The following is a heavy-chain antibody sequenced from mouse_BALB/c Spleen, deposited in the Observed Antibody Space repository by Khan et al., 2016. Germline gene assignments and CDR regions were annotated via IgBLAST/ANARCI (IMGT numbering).Heavy chain of an antibody. D-gene: IGHD2-3*01. V-gene: IGHV3-2*02. Sequence: VQLKEPGPGLVKPSQSLSLTCTVTGYSITSDYAWNWIRQLPGNKLEWMGYITYSGLTNYNPSLKSRISITRDTSKNQFFLQLISVTTEDTATYDCAYDGYYAWFPDWGRGTLVTISA. CDR2: ITYSGLT. J-gene: IGHJ3*01. CDR3: AYDGYYAWFPD. CDR1: GYSITSDYA.